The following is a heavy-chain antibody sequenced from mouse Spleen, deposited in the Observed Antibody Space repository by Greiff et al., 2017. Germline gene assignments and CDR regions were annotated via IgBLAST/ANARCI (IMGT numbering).Heavy chain of an antibody. V-gene: IGHV1-82*01. CDR2: IYPGDGDT. D-gene: IGHD2-4*01. CDR1: GYAFSSSW. Sequence: VQGVESGPELVKPGASVKISCKASGYAFSSSWMNWVKQRPGKGLEWIGRIYPGDGDTNYNGKFKGKATLTADKSSSTAYMQLSSLTSVDSAVYFCARERNDYDYAMDYWGQGTSVTVSS. J-gene: IGHJ4*01. CDR3: ARERNDYDYAMDY.